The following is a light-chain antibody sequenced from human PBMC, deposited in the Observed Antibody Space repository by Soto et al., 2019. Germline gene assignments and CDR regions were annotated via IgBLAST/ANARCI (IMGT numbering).Light chain of an antibody. V-gene: IGLV2-18*02. J-gene: IGLJ1*01. CDR1: SSDVGSYNR. CDR2: EDS. Sequence: QSALTQPPSVSGSPGQSVTISCTGTSSDVGSYNRVSWYQQPPGTAPKLMIYEDSNRPSGVPDRISGSKSGNTASLTISWLQAEDEADYYCSSYTSSSTYVFGTGTKVTVL. CDR3: SSYTSSSTYV.